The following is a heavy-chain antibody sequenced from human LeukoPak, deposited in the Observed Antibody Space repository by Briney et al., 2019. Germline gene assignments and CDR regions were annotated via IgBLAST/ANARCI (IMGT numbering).Heavy chain of an antibody. Sequence: GGSLRLSCAASGFTFNNYAMSWVRQAPGKGLEWVSSISDSGSSTYYADSVKGRFTTSRDNSKNTLYLQMNSLRAEDTAIYYCAKRDYNFWSGYNYWGQGTLVTVSS. J-gene: IGHJ4*02. CDR1: GFTFNNYA. CDR3: AKRDYNFWSGYNY. D-gene: IGHD3-3*01. V-gene: IGHV3-23*01. CDR2: ISDSGSST.